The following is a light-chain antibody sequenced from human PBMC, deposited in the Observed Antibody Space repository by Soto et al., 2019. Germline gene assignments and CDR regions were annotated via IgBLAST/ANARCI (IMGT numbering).Light chain of an antibody. CDR3: SSYTSSSTLV. CDR1: SSDIGAYKY. V-gene: IGLV2-14*01. J-gene: IGLJ3*02. Sequence: QSALTQPASVSGSPGQSITISCTGTSSDIGAYKYVSWYQVHPGKAPKVLIYEVRSRPSEVSDRFSGSKSGNTASLTISGLQAEDEATYYCSSYTSSSTLVLGGGTKLTVL. CDR2: EVR.